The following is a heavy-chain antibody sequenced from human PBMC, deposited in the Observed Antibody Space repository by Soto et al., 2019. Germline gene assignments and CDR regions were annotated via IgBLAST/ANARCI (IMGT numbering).Heavy chain of an antibody. CDR3: AKGNILDY. J-gene: IGHJ4*02. CDR2: ISYDGSNK. Sequence: QVQLVESGGGVVQPGRSLRLSCAASGFTFSSYGMHWVRQAPGKGLEWVAVISYDGSNKYYADSVKGRFTISRDNSKNTLYLQMNSLRAEDTAVYYCAKGNILDYWRQGTLVTVSS. V-gene: IGHV3-30*18. CDR1: GFTFSSYG.